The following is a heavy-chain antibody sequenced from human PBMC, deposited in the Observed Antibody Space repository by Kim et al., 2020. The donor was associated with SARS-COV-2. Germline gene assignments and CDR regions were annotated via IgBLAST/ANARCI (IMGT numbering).Heavy chain of an antibody. J-gene: IGHJ6*01. D-gene: IGHD3-22*01. CDR2: INPSGGST. CDR1: GYIFTNNY. Sequence: ASVKVSCKTSGYIFTNNYLNWVRQAPGQGLEWMGIINPSGGSTSYAQKFQGRVAVTRDTSTSTVYMELSSLRSEDTAVYYCARGDDSRGYYRFFYYSYGM. V-gene: IGHV1-46*01. CDR3: ARGDDSRGYYRFFYYSYGM.